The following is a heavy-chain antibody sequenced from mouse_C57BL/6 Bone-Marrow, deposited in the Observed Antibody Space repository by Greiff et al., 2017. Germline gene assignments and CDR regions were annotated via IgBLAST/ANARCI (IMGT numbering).Heavy chain of an antibody. CDR2: IDPENGDT. CDR1: GFNIKDDY. V-gene: IGHV14-4*01. Sequence: EVQLQQSGAELVRPGDSVKLSCTASGFNIKDDYMHWVKQRPEQGLEWIGWIDPENGDTEYASKFQGKATITADTFSNTAYLQLSSLTSEDTAVYYCTTSPYFAMDYWGQGTSVTVSS. CDR3: TTSPYFAMDY. J-gene: IGHJ4*01.